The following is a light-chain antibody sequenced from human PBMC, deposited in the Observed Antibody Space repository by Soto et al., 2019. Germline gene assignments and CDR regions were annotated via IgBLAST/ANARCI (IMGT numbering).Light chain of an antibody. Sequence: QSVLTQPPSVSGAPGQRVTISCTGSSSNIGAGYDVHWYQQLPGTAPKLLIYGNSNRPSGVPDRFSGSKSGTSASLAITGLQDEDEADYYCQSYASSLSGYVFGTGTQLTVL. J-gene: IGLJ1*01. V-gene: IGLV1-40*01. CDR1: SSNIGAGYD. CDR3: QSYASSLSGYV. CDR2: GNS.